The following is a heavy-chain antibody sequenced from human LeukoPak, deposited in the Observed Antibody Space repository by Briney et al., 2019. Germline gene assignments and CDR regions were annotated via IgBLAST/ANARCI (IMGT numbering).Heavy chain of an antibody. CDR2: INHSGST. D-gene: IGHD1-14*01. J-gene: IGHJ6*02. CDR3: ARIEGSRSMDV. V-gene: IGHV4-34*01. Sequence: SETLSLTCAVYGGSFSGYYLSWIRQPPGKGLEWIGEINHSGSTNYNPSLKSRVTISVDTSKNQFSLKLSSVTAADTAVYYCARIEGSRSMDVWGQGTTVTVSS. CDR1: GGSFSGYY.